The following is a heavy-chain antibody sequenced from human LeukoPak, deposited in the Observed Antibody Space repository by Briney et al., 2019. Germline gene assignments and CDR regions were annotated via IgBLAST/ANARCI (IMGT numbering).Heavy chain of an antibody. Sequence: ASVKVSCKASGGTFSSYAISWARQAPGQGLEWMGGIIPIFGTANYAQKFQGRVTITADESTSTAYMELSSLRSEDTAVYYCASPTPKYGDYVHYGMDVWGQGTTVTVSS. D-gene: IGHD4-17*01. CDR1: GGTFSSYA. CDR2: IIPIFGTA. CDR3: ASPTPKYGDYVHYGMDV. J-gene: IGHJ6*02. V-gene: IGHV1-69*13.